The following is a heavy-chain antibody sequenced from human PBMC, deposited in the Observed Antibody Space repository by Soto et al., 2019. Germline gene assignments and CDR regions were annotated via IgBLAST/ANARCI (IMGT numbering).Heavy chain of an antibody. D-gene: IGHD3-3*01. CDR3: ARVRDWFDP. Sequence: KPSETLSLTCAVYGGSFSGYYWNWIRQPPGKGLEWIGEIDHSGYTNYSPSLKSRVTISVDTSKNQFSLRLTSVTAADTAVYYCARVRDWFDPWGQGTLVTVSS. J-gene: IGHJ5*02. CDR2: IDHSGYT. V-gene: IGHV4-34*01. CDR1: GGSFSGYY.